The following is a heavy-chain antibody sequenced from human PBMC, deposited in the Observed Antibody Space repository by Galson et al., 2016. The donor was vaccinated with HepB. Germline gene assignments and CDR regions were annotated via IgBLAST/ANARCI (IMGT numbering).Heavy chain of an antibody. V-gene: IGHV2-5*02. CDR3: AHRGLHDSSGYSYSPFDF. Sequence: PALVKPTQTLTLTCTVSGFSLSSNGVGVGWIRQPPGKALEWLALIFWGDDQRYNPSLKNRVTVTKDTSKNQVVLTVTDMDPVDTATYFCAHRGLHDSSGYSYSPFDFWGQGILVTVSS. CDR1: GFSLSSNGVG. CDR2: IFWGDDQ. J-gene: IGHJ4*02. D-gene: IGHD6-19*01.